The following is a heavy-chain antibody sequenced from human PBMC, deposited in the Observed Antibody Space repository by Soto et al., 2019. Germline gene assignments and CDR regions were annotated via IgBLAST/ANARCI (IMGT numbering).Heavy chain of an antibody. J-gene: IGHJ4*02. D-gene: IGHD6-19*01. V-gene: IGHV3-30*18. CDR1: GFTFSSYG. CDR2: ISYDGSNK. Sequence: GGSLRLSCAASGFTFSSYGMHWVRQAPGKGLEWVAVISYDGSNKYYADSVKGRFTISRDNSKNTLYLQMNSLRAEDTAVYYCAKDGGTVADIDYWGQGTLVTVSS. CDR3: AKDGGTVADIDY.